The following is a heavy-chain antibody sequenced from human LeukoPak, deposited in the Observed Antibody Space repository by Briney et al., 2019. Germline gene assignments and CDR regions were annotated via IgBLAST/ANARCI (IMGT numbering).Heavy chain of an antibody. D-gene: IGHD3-22*01. J-gene: IGHJ4*02. CDR3: ARLADYDSSGYFDY. V-gene: IGHV4-34*01. CDR1: GGSFSGYY. CDR2: INHSGST. Sequence: SETLSLTCAVYGGSFSGYYWSWIRQPPGKGLEWIGEINHSGSTNYNPSLKSRVTISVDTSKNQFSLKLSSVTAADTAVYYCARLADYDSSGYFDYWGQGTLVTVS.